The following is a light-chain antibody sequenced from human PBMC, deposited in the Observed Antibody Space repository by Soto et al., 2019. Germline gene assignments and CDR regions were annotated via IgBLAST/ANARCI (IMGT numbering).Light chain of an antibody. CDR2: AAS. Sequence: AIQGIKTSASLSSTVGDRVAVTCRTRQCIRSALGWYQQKPGKVPKFLIYAASTLQSGVPSRFSGSGSGRDFTLTISSLQPEDFATYYCLRAYAYCCAFGQGANVDIK. V-gene: IGKV1-6*01. CDR3: LRAYAYCCA. CDR1: QCIRSA. J-gene: IGKJ1*01.